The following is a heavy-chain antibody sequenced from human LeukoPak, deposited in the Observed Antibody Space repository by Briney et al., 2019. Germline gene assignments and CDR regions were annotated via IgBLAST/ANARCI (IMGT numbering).Heavy chain of an antibody. V-gene: IGHV3-23*01. J-gene: IGHJ4*02. CDR1: GFTFSSYA. D-gene: IGHD1-26*01. Sequence: GGSLRLSCAASGFTFSSYAMSWVRQAPGKGLECVSAISGSGGSTYYADSVKGRFTISRDNSKNTLYLQMNSLRAEDTAVYYCAKDPLYSGSYSDYWGQGTLVTVSS. CDR2: ISGSGGST. CDR3: AKDPLYSGSYSDY.